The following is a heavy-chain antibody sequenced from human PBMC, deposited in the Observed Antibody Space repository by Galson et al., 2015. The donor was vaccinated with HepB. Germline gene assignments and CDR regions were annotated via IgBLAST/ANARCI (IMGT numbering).Heavy chain of an antibody. V-gene: IGHV1-18*04. D-gene: IGHD1-14*01. CDR3: ARDLPGNLGHNWFDP. CDR1: GYTFTSYG. J-gene: IGHJ5*02. Sequence: SVKVSCKASGYTFTSYGISWVRQAPGQGLEWMGWISAYNGNTNYAQKLQGRVTMTTDTSTSTACMELRSLRSDDTAVYYCARDLPGNLGHNWFDPWGQGTLVTVSS. CDR2: ISAYNGNT.